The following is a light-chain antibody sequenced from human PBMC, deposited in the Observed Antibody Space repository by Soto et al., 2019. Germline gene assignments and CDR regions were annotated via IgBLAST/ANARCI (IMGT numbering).Light chain of an antibody. J-gene: IGKJ1*01. CDR1: QSVSSN. V-gene: IGKV3-20*01. Sequence: EIVMTHSPATLSVSLWEIATLSCRASQSVSSNLAWYQLKPGQAPRLLIYGASTRATGIPDRFSGSGSGTDFTLTISRLEPEDFAVYYCQQYGSSSWTFGQGTKVDIK. CDR3: QQYGSSSWT. CDR2: GAS.